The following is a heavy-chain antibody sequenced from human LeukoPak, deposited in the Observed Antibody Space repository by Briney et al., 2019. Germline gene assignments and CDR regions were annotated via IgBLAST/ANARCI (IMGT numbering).Heavy chain of an antibody. CDR1: GGSISSYY. D-gene: IGHD3-16*01. V-gene: IGHV4-59*01. CDR2: IYYSGST. J-gene: IGHJ5*02. Sequence: SXXXSLTCTVSGGSISSYYWSWIRQPPGKGLEWIGYIYYSGSTNYNPSLKSRVTISVDTSKNQFSLKLSSVTAADTAVYYCARGANWFDPWGQGTLVTVSS. CDR3: ARGANWFDP.